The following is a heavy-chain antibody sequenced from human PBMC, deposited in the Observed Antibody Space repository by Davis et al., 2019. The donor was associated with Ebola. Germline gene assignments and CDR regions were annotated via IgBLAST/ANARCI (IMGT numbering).Heavy chain of an antibody. J-gene: IGHJ4*02. CDR2: IYPGDSDT. D-gene: IGHD2-15*01. CDR1: GYSFISYW. Sequence: GESLKISCKGSGYSFISYWIGWVRQMPGKGLEWMGIIYPGDSDTRYSPSFQGQVTISVDKSISTAYLQWSSLKASDTAMYYCARQEGCSGGSCSLDYWGQGTLVTVSS. CDR3: ARQEGCSGGSCSLDY. V-gene: IGHV5-51*01.